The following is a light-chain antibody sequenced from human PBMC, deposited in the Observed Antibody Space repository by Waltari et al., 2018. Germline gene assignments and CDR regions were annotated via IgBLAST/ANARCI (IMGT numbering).Light chain of an antibody. CDR3: TSDAEGNNFYV. V-gene: IGLV2-8*01. CDR2: EVR. J-gene: IGLJ1*01. CDR1: SSDVGAYDR. Sequence: QSALTQPPSASGSPGQSVTISCTGTSSDVGAYDRVSWYQQHPGKAPKLLSYEVRKRPSGGPGRFSGSRSGNTASLTVSGLQAEDEADYYCTSDAEGNNFYVFGTGTKVTVL.